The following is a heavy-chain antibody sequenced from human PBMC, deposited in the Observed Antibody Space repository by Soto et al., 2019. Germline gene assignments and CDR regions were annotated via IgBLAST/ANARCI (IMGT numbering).Heavy chain of an antibody. CDR3: ATRRDCSNAVCWGLQH. CDR2: IGSNAAVT. Sequence: PGGSLRLSCAASGFAFSTYGMTWVRQAPGKGLEWVSTIGSNAAVTKYADSVKGRFTISRDNSKNTLDLQMNSLRVEDTAVYYCATRRDCSNAVCWGLQHWGQGALVNVSS. V-gene: IGHV3-23*01. CDR1: GFAFSTYG. J-gene: IGHJ1*01. D-gene: IGHD2-8*01.